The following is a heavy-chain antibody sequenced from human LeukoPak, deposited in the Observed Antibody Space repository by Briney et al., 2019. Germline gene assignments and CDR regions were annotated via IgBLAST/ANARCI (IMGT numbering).Heavy chain of an antibody. Sequence: GASVKVSCKASGYTFTSYYMHWVRQAPGQGLEWMGIINPGGGSTSYAQKFQGRVTMTRDTSTSTVYMELSSLRSEDTAVYYCARDTAGTYSWNWFDPWGQGTLVTVSS. CDR1: GYTFTSYY. D-gene: IGHD1-1*01. CDR2: INPGGGST. J-gene: IGHJ5*02. V-gene: IGHV1-46*03. CDR3: ARDTAGTYSWNWFDP.